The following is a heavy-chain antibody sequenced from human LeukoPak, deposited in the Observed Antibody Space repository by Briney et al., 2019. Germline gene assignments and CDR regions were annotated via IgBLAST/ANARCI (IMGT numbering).Heavy chain of an antibody. CDR3: ARGGRYFDWLLPFDY. D-gene: IGHD3-9*01. CDR1: GGTFSSYA. J-gene: IGHJ4*02. CDR2: IIPIFGTA. Sequence: SVTVSCKASGGTFSSYAISWVRQAPGQGLERMGGIIPIFGTANYAQKFQGRVTITADESTSTAYMELSSLRSEDTAVYYCARGGRYFDWLLPFDYWGQGTLVTVSS. V-gene: IGHV1-69*01.